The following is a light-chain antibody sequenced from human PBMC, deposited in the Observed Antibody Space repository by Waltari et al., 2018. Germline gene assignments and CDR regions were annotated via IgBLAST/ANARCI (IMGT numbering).Light chain of an antibody. Sequence: NFMLAQPHSVSESPGKTVTVSCTRSSGSIASNYVQWHQQRPGSAPTTVIYGDDQRTSGVPDPFPGSIYSSSNSASLSISGLKAEDEADYYCQSYDSNNPWVFGGGTKLTVL. CDR3: QSYDSNNPWV. CDR1: SGSIASNY. J-gene: IGLJ3*02. V-gene: IGLV6-57*03. CDR2: GDD.